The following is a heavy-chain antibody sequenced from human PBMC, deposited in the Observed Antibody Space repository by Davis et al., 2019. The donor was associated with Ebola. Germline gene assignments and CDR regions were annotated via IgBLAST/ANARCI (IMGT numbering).Heavy chain of an antibody. V-gene: IGHV4-30-4*01. D-gene: IGHD2-2*01. CDR3: AGLRYCSSSSCYYYYGMDV. Sequence: SETLSLTCTVSGVSLSSGDYYWSWIRQPPGKGLEWIGHIYFSGSTYYNPSLKSRINISVDTSKNQFSLKLSSVTAADTALYYCAGLRYCSSSSCYYYYGMDVWGQGTTVTVSS. J-gene: IGHJ6*02. CDR2: IYFSGST. CDR1: GVSLSSGDYY.